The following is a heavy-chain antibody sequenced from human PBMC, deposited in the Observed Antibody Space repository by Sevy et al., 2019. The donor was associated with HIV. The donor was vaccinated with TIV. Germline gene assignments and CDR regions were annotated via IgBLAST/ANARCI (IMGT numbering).Heavy chain of an antibody. CDR2: IYTSGST. V-gene: IGHV4-4*07. CDR1: GGSISSYY. J-gene: IGHJ6*03. D-gene: IGHD6-13*01. Sequence: SETLSLTCTVSGGSISSYYWSWIRQPAGKGLEWIGRIYTSGSTNYNPSLKSRVTMSVDTSKNQFSLKLSSVTAADTAVYYCARGVGIAAAATSRYYYYYYMDVWGKGTTVTVSS. CDR3: ARGVGIAAAATSRYYYYYYMDV.